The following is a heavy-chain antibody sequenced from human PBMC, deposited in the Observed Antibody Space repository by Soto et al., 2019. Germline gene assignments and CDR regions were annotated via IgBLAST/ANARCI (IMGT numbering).Heavy chain of an antibody. CDR3: AKHRTDYYGSGYFDY. CDR1: GFTFSSYG. D-gene: IGHD3-10*01. Sequence: GGSMRLSCAASGFTFSSYGMHWVRQAPGKGLEWVAVISYDGSNKYYADSVKGRFTISRDNSKNTLYLQMNSLRAEDTAVYYCAKHRTDYYGSGYFDYWGQGTLVTVSS. V-gene: IGHV3-30*18. CDR2: ISYDGSNK. J-gene: IGHJ4*02.